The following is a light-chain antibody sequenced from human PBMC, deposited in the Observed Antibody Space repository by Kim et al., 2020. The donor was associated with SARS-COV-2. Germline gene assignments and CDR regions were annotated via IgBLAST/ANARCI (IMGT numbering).Light chain of an antibody. J-gene: IGKJ2*01. CDR3: QQYDNY. CDR1: QSNSMW. Sequence: STLSASVGDRVIITGRASQSNSMWLAGYQQKPGKAPKLLISKASSLQSGVPSRFSGSGSGTEFTLTISSLQPDDFGTYYCQQYDNYFGQGTKLEIK. CDR2: KAS. V-gene: IGKV1-5*03.